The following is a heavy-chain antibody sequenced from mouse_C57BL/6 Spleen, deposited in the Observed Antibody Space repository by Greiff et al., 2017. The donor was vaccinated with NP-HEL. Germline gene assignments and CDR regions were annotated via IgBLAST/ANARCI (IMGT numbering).Heavy chain of an antibody. CDR3: ARQLSRYYYAMDY. CDR2: INPNNGGT. Sequence: VQLQQSGPELVKPGASVKMSCKASGYTFTDYNMHWVKQSHGKSLEWIGYINPNNGGTSYNQKFKGKATLTVNKSSSTAYMELRSLTSEDSAVYYCARQLSRYYYAMDYWGQGTSVTVSS. J-gene: IGHJ4*01. D-gene: IGHD3-2*02. V-gene: IGHV1-22*01. CDR1: GYTFTDYN.